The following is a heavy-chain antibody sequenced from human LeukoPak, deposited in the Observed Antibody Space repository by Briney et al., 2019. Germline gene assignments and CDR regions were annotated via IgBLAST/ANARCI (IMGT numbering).Heavy chain of an antibody. CDR1: GFTFSSYW. J-gene: IGHJ6*03. CDR3: ARGEFGDYYYFYMDV. Sequence: PGGSLRLSCAASGFTFSSYWMHWVRQAPGKGLVWVSRINSDGSSTSYADSVKGRFTISRDNAKNTLYLQMNSLRAEDTAVYYCARGEFGDYYYFYMDVWGKGTTVTVSS. V-gene: IGHV3-74*01. D-gene: IGHD2/OR15-2a*01. CDR2: INSDGSST.